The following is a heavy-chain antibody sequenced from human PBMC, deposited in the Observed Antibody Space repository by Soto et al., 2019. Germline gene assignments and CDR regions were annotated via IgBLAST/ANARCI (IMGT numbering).Heavy chain of an antibody. V-gene: IGHV4-34*01. CDR2: INHSGST. Sequence: SETLSLTCAVYGGSFSGYYWSWIRQPPGKGLEWIGEINHSGSTNYNPSLKSRVTISVDTSKNQFSLKLSSVTAADTAVYYCARVVGATVTQKEGQSRSVIPYYYMEVWGKGTTVTVSS. D-gene: IGHD1-26*01. CDR3: ARVVGATVTQKEGQSRSVIPYYYMEV. J-gene: IGHJ6*03. CDR1: GGSFSGYY.